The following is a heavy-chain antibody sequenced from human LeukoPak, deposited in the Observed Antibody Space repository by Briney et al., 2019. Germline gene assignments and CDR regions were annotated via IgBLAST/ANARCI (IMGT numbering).Heavy chain of an antibody. J-gene: IGHJ4*02. Sequence: SETLSLTCTVSGGSISSYYWSWIRQPPGKGLEWIGYIYYSGSTNYNPSLKSRVTISVDTSKNQFSLKLSSVTAADTAVYYCARSEGYYDSSGCFDYWGQGTLVTV. D-gene: IGHD3-22*01. V-gene: IGHV4-59*08. CDR1: GGSISSYY. CDR3: ARSEGYYDSSGCFDY. CDR2: IYYSGST.